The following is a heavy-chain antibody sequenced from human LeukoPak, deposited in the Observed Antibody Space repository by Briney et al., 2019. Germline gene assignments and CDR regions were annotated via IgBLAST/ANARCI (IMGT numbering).Heavy chain of an antibody. Sequence: PGRSLRLSRAASGFTFITYGMHWVRQAPGKGLEWVALIWYDGSYKYYADSVKGRFTISRDNSKNTLYLQMNSLRAEDTAVYYCAREYYDSSDYPRQHYFDYWGQGTLVTVSS. J-gene: IGHJ4*02. V-gene: IGHV3-33*01. CDR3: AREYYDSSDYPRQHYFDY. D-gene: IGHD3-22*01. CDR2: IWYDGSYK. CDR1: GFTFITYG.